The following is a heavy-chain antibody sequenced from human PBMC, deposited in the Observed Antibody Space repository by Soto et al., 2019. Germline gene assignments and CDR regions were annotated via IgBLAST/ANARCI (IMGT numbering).Heavy chain of an antibody. D-gene: IGHD3-3*01. J-gene: IGHJ4*02. CDR3: ARLRSFLEY. V-gene: IGHV4-59*08. CDR1: SGSVSSYY. Sequence: PSETLSLTCTVSSGSVSSYYWSWIRHPPGKGLEWIGYISYSGSTNYNPSLKSRVTISVDTSKNQFSLKLNSVTAADTAVYYCARLRSFLEYWGQGTLVTVSS. CDR2: ISYSGST.